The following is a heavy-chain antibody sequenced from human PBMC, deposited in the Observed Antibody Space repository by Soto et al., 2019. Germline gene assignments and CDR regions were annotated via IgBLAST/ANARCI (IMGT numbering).Heavy chain of an antibody. D-gene: IGHD2-15*01. V-gene: IGHV3-11*01. CDR1: GFTFSDYY. J-gene: IGHJ6*03. CDR3: ARDTLYCSGGSCYQDYYYYYMDV. CDR2: ISSSGSTI. Sequence: GGSLRLSCAASGFTFSDYYMSWIRQAPGKGLEWVSYISSSGSTIYYADSVKGRFTISRDSAKNSLYLQMNSLRAEDTAVYYSARDTLYCSGGSCYQDYYYYYMDVWGKGTTVTVSS.